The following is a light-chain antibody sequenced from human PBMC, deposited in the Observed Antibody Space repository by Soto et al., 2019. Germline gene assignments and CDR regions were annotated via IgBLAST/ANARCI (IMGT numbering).Light chain of an antibody. CDR2: YDN. CDR1: SSNIGNNA. J-gene: IGLJ1*01. CDR3: AAWDDSLNGYV. Sequence: QSVLTQPPSVSEAPRQRVTISCSGSSSNIGNNAVNWYQQLPGKAPKLLMFYDNLLPSGVSDRFSGPKSDTSASLAISGLQSEDEADYYCAAWDDSLNGYVFGTGTKVTVL. V-gene: IGLV1-36*01.